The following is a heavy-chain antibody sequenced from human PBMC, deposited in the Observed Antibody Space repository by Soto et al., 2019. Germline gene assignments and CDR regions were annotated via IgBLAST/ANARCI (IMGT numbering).Heavy chain of an antibody. V-gene: IGHV4-59*01. Sequence: SETLSLTCTVSGGSISSYYWSWIRQPPGKGLEWIGYIYYSGTTNYNPSLKSRVAISVDTSKNQFSLNLRSVTAADTAIYYCARGYNGGWYLNDYWGQGTLVTSPQ. D-gene: IGHD6-19*01. J-gene: IGHJ4*02. CDR1: GGSISSYY. CDR3: ARGYNGGWYLNDY. CDR2: IYYSGTT.